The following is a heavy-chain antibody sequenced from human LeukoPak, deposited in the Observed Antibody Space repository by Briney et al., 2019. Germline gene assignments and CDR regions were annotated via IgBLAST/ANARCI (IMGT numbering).Heavy chain of an antibody. CDR2: ISYSGRT. J-gene: IGHJ4*02. CDR1: GGSISTYY. D-gene: IGHD3-22*01. V-gene: IGHV4-59*01. CDR3: AREKNYYDSSGYHRRFDY. Sequence: PSETLSLTCTVSGGSISTYYWNWIRQPPGKGLEWIGYISYSGRTSYNPSLKSRVTMSVDTSNNQCALKLSSVTAADTAVYFCAREKNYYDSSGYHRRFDYLGQGTLVTVSS.